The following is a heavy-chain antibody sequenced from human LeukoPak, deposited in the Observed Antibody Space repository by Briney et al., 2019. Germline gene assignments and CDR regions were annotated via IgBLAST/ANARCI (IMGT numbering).Heavy chain of an antibody. D-gene: IGHD2-15*01. V-gene: IGHV3-53*01. J-gene: IGHJ4*02. Sequence: GGSLRLSCAASGFTVSSNYMSWVRQAPGKGLEWVSVIYSGGSTYYADSVKGRFTISRDNSKNTLYLQMNSLRAEDTAVYYCARVVRGCSGGSCYSGPCDYWGQGTLVTVSS. CDR2: IYSGGST. CDR1: GFTVSSNY. CDR3: ARVVRGCSGGSCYSGPCDY.